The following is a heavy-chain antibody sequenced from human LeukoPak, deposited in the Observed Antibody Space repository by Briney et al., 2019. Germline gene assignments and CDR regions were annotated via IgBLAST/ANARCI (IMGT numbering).Heavy chain of an antibody. CDR2: MNPNSGTT. Sequence: ASVKVSCKASGYTFTSYDINWVRQATGQGLEWMGWMNPNSGTTSYARKFQGRVTMTRNTPITTAHMELSSLRPEDTAVYYCAKDWVWLQPEYYFDYWGQGTLVTVSS. J-gene: IGHJ4*02. V-gene: IGHV1-8*01. CDR1: GYTFTSYD. CDR3: AKDWVWLQPEYYFDY. D-gene: IGHD5-24*01.